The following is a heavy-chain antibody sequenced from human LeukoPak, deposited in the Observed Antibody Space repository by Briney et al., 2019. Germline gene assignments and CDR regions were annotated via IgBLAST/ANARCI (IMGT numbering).Heavy chain of an antibody. CDR1: GFTFSSYA. CDR3: AKDAAPIAAAVPNWYFDL. J-gene: IGHJ2*01. CDR2: ISGSGGST. V-gene: IGHV3-23*01. D-gene: IGHD6-13*01. Sequence: PGGSLRLSCAASGFTFSSYAMSWVRQAPGKGLEWVSAISGSGGSTYYADSVKGRFTISRDNSKNTLYLQMNSLRAEDTAVYYCAKDAAPIAAAVPNWYFDLWGRGTLVTVSS.